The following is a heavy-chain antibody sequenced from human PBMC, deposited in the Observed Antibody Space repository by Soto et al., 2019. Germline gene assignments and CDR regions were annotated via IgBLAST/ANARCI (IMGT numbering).Heavy chain of an antibody. D-gene: IGHD1-26*01. CDR3: ARGGGIVGATKGDY. J-gene: IGHJ4*02. V-gene: IGHV1-69*01. CDR2: IIPIFGTA. Sequence: QVQLVQSGAEVKKPGASVKVSCKASGYTFTGYYMHWVRQAPGQGLEWMGGIIPIFGTANYAQKFQGRVTITADESTSTAYMELSSLRSEDTAVYYCARGGGIVGATKGDYWGQGTLVTVSS. CDR1: GYTFTGYY.